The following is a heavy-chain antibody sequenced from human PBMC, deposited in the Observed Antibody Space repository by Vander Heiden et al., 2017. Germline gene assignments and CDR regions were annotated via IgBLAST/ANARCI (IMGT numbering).Heavy chain of an antibody. D-gene: IGHD3-22*01. CDR3: ASGDSIIVYFYHKSGYYQD. J-gene: IGHJ4*02. CDR1: GSSFPGYY. V-gene: IGHV1-2*06. Sequence: EQPEQAGAGVKMAGAEEKACGLPSGSSFPGYYMPWVRPPPGQGLDWLRPLPPHSTSTTYAHPFQGVVPITSTTSLRTSYLQLRNLTSYDTAVYYCASGDSIIVYFYHKSGYYQDWGQGTLVTVSS. CDR2: LPPHSTST.